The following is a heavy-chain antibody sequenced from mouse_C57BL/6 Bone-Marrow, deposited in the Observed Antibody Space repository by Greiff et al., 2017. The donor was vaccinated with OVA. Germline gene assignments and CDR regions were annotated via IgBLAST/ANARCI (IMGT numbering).Heavy chain of an antibody. V-gene: IGHV5-17*01. Sequence: DVMLVESGGGLVKPGGSLKLSCAASGFTFSDYGMHWVRQAPEKGLEWVAYISSGSSTIYYADTVKGRFTISRDNAKNTLFLHMTSLRSEDTAMYYCARLGLAYWGQGTLVTVSA. CDR3: ARLGLAY. CDR2: ISSGSSTI. CDR1: GFTFSDYG. J-gene: IGHJ3*01. D-gene: IGHD4-1*01.